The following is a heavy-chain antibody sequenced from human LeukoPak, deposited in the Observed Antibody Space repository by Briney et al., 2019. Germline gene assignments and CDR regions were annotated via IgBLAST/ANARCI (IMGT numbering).Heavy chain of an antibody. V-gene: IGHV3-23*01. Sequence: GGSLRLSCVGSGFMFSNYWMSWVRQAPGKGLEWVSAISGSGGSTYYADSVKGRFTISRDNSKNTLYLQMNSLRAEDTAVYYCAKVRRPYYDILTGYYNAYYYYGMDVWGQGTTVTVSS. J-gene: IGHJ6*02. D-gene: IGHD3-9*01. CDR3: AKVRRPYYDILTGYYNAYYYYGMDV. CDR1: GFMFSNYW. CDR2: ISGSGGST.